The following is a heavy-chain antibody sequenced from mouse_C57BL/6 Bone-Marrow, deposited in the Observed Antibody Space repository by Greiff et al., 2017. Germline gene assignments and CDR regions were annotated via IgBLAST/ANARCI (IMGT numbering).Heavy chain of an antibody. D-gene: IGHD1-1*01. CDR3: ALHYYGSLYYFDY. CDR1: GYSFTSYY. V-gene: IGHV1-66*01. Sequence: QVQLQQSGPELVKPGASVKISCKASGYSFTSYYIHWVKQRPGQGLEWIGWIYPGSGNTKYNEKFKGKATLTADTSSSTAYIQLSSLTSEDSAVYYCALHYYGSLYYFDYWGQGTTLTVSS. CDR2: IYPGSGNT. J-gene: IGHJ2*01.